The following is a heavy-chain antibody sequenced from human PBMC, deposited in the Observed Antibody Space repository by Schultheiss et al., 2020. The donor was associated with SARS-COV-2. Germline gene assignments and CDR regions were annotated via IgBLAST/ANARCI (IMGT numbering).Heavy chain of an antibody. J-gene: IGHJ6*02. CDR1: GFTFSSYG. CDR3: ASTPGMDV. Sequence: GSLRLSCAASGFTFSSYGMHWVRQAPGKGLEWIGEIYHSGSTNYNPSLKSRVTISVDKSKNQFSLKLSSVTAADTAVYYCASTPGMDVWGQGTTVTVSS. V-gene: IGHV4-4*02. D-gene: IGHD2-15*01. CDR2: IYHSGST.